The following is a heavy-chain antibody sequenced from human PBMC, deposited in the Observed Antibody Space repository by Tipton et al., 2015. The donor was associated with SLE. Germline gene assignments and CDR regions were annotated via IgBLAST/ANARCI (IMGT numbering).Heavy chain of an antibody. CDR3: ARTFRYYDSSGLGWFDP. J-gene: IGHJ5*02. CDR2: IYYSGST. Sequence: TLSLTCTVSGGSISSGSYYWSWIRQPAGKGLEWIGYIYYSGSTNYNPSLKSRVTISVDTSKNQFSLKLSSVTAADTAVYYCARTFRYYDSSGLGWFDPWGQGTLVTVSS. CDR1: GGSISSGSYY. D-gene: IGHD3-22*01. V-gene: IGHV4-61*10.